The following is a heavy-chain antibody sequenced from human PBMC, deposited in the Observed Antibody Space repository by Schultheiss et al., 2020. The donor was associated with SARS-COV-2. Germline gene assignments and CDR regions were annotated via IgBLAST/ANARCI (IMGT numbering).Heavy chain of an antibody. J-gene: IGHJ6*02. CDR2: ISAYNGNT. D-gene: IGHD6-13*01. V-gene: IGHV1-18*04. CDR1: GYTFTSYG. Sequence: ASVKVSCKASGYTFTSYGISWVRQAPGQGLEWMGWISAYNGNTNYAQKLQGRVTMTTDTSTSTAYMELRSLRSDDTAVYYCATGPALIAAAGSWSVWGQGTTVTVSS. CDR3: ATGPALIAAAGSWSV.